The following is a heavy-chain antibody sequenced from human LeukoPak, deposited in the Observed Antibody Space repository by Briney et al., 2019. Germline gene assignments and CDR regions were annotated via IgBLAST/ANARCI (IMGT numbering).Heavy chain of an antibody. V-gene: IGHV4-38-2*01. J-gene: IGHJ3*01. Sequence: SETLSLTCAVSGYFSTSCYWGWIRQPPGKGLEWIASIRHDGHTYYNASLKSQVTISIDMSRNQFSLKLNSLTAADTAVYYCARQMATKGEWAFDVWGQGTMVTVSS. D-gene: IGHD5-12*01. CDR3: ARQMATKGEWAFDV. CDR1: GYFSTSCY. CDR2: IRHDGHT.